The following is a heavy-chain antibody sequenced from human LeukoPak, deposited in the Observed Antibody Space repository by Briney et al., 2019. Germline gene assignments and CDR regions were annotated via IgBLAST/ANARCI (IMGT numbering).Heavy chain of an antibody. CDR2: ISSSSSYI. CDR3: ARDIGAPRGYYDSSDARYYFDY. D-gene: IGHD3-22*01. CDR1: GFTFSSYW. V-gene: IGHV3-21*01. J-gene: IGHJ4*02. Sequence: GGSLRLSCAASGFTFSSYWINWVRQAPGKGLEWVSSISSSSSYIYYADSVKGRFTISRDNAKNSLYLQMNSLRAEDTAVYYCARDIGAPRGYYDSSDARYYFDYWGQGTLVTVSS.